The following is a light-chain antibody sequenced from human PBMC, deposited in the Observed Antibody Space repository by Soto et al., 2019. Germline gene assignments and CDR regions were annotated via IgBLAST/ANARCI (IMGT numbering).Light chain of an antibody. CDR3: QQYNSYSA. V-gene: IGKV1-27*01. Sequence: DFQMTQSPSSLSASVGDRVTITCRASQIFSTYLAWYQQKPGKVPKLLISGISTLQSGVPSRFSGSGCGTEFTLTISNLQPEDVATYYCQQYNSYSAFGQGTKVDIK. CDR1: QIFSTY. J-gene: IGKJ1*01. CDR2: GIS.